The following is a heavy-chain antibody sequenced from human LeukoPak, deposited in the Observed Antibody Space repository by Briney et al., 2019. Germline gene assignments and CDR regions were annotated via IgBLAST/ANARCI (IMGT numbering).Heavy chain of an antibody. Sequence: SETLSLTCTVSVYVVSRGYYWDWIRPPPGKGLGWIASIYHSGTTYYNPSLKSRVTISLDTSRNQLSLRLTSVTAADTAVYYCARVASSVRDDAFDIWGQGTMVTVSS. CDR3: ARVASSVRDDAFDI. J-gene: IGHJ3*02. CDR2: IYHSGTT. D-gene: IGHD6-19*01. V-gene: IGHV4-38-2*02. CDR1: VYVVSRGYY.